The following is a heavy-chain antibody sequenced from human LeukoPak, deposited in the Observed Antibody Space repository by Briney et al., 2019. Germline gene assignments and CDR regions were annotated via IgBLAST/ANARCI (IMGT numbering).Heavy chain of an antibody. D-gene: IGHD4-17*01. V-gene: IGHV4-39*01. CDR2: IYYSGST. Sequence: NPSETLSLTCTVSGGSVSSSLHSWGRVRQPPEKGLEWIGSIYYSGSTNYNASFNSRVTMSVDSSKDQFSLNLTSVAATDTAVYYCARHFYGDYVFDFWGKGTLVSVTS. CDR3: ARHFYGDYVFDF. J-gene: IGHJ4*02. CDR1: GGSVSSSLHS.